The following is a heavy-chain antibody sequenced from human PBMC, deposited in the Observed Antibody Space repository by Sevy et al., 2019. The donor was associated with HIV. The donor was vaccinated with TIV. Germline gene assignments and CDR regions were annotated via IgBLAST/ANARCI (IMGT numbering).Heavy chain of an antibody. J-gene: IGHJ4*02. CDR3: AGENAWGRGYS. Sequence: ETLSLTCTVSGGSITSLYWKWIRQPPGKGLEWIANIYYKGHINYNPSLKSRVTLSLDTSKNQFSLRLSSVTAADTAMYYCAGENAWGRGYSWGQGTLVTVSS. V-gene: IGHV4-59*08. CDR1: GGSITSLY. D-gene: IGHD1-26*01. CDR2: IYYKGHI.